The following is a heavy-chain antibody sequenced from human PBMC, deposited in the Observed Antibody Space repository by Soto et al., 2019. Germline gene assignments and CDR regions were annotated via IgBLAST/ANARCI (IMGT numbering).Heavy chain of an antibody. CDR1: GYTFTSYA. J-gene: IGHJ4*02. Sequence: QVQLVQSGAEVKKPGASVKVSCKASGYTFTSYAMQWVRQAPGQRLEWMGWINAGNGNTKYSQKFQGRVTITRDTSGNTAYMELSSLRSEDTAVYYCARGPGGPDGPGDYWGQGTLVTVSS. CDR2: INAGNGNT. CDR3: ARGPGGPDGPGDY. V-gene: IGHV1-3*01. D-gene: IGHD2-15*01.